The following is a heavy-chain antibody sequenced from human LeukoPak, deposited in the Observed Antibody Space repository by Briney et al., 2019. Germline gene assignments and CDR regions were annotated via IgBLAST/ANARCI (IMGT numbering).Heavy chain of an antibody. D-gene: IGHD3-22*01. CDR2: ISSSSSYI. Sequence: GGSLRLSCAASGFTFSSYSMNWVRQAPGKGLEWVSSISSSSSYIYYADSVKGRFTISRDNAKNSLYLQMNSLRAEDTAVYYCARERANYYDSSGCAFDIWSQGTMVTVSS. V-gene: IGHV3-21*01. CDR1: GFTFSSYS. CDR3: ARERANYYDSSGCAFDI. J-gene: IGHJ3*02.